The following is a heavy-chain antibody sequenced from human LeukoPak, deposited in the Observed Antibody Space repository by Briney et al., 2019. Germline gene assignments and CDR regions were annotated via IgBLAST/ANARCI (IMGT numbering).Heavy chain of an antibody. CDR1: GGSISSYY. CDR2: IYYSGST. CDR3: ARQGDSSGYYQYYFDY. D-gene: IGHD3-22*01. Sequence: PSETLSLTCTVSGGSISSYYWSWIRQPPGKGLEWIGYIYYSGSTNYNPSLKSRVTISVDTSKNQFSLKLSSVTAADTAVYYCARQGDSSGYYQYYFDYWGQGTLVTVSS. J-gene: IGHJ4*02. V-gene: IGHV4-59*08.